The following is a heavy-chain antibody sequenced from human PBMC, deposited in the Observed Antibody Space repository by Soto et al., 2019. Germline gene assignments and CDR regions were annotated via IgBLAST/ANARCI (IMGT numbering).Heavy chain of an antibody. CDR1: GFTFSSYE. V-gene: IGHV3-48*03. Sequence: GGSLRLSCAASGFTFSSYEMNWVRQAPGKGLEWVSYISSSGSTIYYADSVKGRFTISRDNAKNSLYLQMNSLRAEDTAVYYCARGGSYYDSSGSGFDLWGRGTLVTVSS. CDR3: ARGGSYYDSSGSGFDL. J-gene: IGHJ2*01. D-gene: IGHD3-22*01. CDR2: ISSSGSTI.